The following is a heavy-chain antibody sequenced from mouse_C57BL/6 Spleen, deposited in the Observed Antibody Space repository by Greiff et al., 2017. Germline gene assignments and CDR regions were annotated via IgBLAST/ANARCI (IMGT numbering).Heavy chain of an antibody. V-gene: IGHV5-6*01. J-gene: IGHJ3*01. D-gene: IGHD2-3*01. CDR2: ISSGGSYT. CDR3: ARLSPLDGYRAWFAY. Sequence: EVKVVESGGDLVKPGGSLKLSCAASGFTFSSYGMSWVRQTPDKRLEWVATISSGGSYTYYPDGVKGRFTISRDNAKNTLYLQMSSLKSEDTAMYYCARLSPLDGYRAWFAYWGQGTLVTVSA. CDR1: GFTFSSYG.